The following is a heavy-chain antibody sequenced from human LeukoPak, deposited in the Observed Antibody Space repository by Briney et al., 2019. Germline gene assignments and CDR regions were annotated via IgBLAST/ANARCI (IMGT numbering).Heavy chain of an antibody. Sequence: GASVKVSCKASGYTFTDYYMHWVRQAPGQGLEWMGWINPDSGGTNYAQKFQGRVTMTRDTSISTAYMELNSLRSDDTAVYYCARGITYSSSEFDYWGQGTLVTVSS. D-gene: IGHD6-6*01. J-gene: IGHJ4*02. CDR3: ARGITYSSSEFDY. CDR2: INPDSGGT. CDR1: GYTFTDYY. V-gene: IGHV1-2*02.